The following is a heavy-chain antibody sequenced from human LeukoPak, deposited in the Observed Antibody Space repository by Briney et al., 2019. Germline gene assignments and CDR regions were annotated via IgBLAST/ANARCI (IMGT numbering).Heavy chain of an antibody. J-gene: IGHJ4*02. V-gene: IGHV4-61*02. D-gene: IGHD6-13*01. CDR3: ARDRSSWYRGFDY. CDR2: IYTSGST. Sequence: PSETLSLTCTVSGGSISSGSYYWSWIRQPAGKGLEWIGRIYTSGSTNYNPSLKSRVTISVDTSKNQFSLKLSSVTAADTAVYYCARDRSSWYRGFDYWGQGTLVTVSS. CDR1: GGSISSGSYY.